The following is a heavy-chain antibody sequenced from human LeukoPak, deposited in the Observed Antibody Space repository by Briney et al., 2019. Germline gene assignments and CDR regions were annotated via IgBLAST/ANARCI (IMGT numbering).Heavy chain of an antibody. Sequence: GGSLRLSCAASGFTFSTNWMSWVRQAPGKGREWVANIKQDGSEKYYVDSVKGRFTISRDNAKNSLYLQMNSLKTEDTAVYYCTSGSWIQLYNTFDYWGQGTLVTVSS. J-gene: IGHJ4*02. D-gene: IGHD5-18*01. CDR2: IKQDGSEK. V-gene: IGHV3-7*05. CDR3: TSGSWIQLYNTFDY. CDR1: GFTFSTNW.